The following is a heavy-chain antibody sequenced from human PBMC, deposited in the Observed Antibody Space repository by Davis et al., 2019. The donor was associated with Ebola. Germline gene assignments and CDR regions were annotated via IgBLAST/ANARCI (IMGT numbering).Heavy chain of an antibody. CDR2: TYYRSKWYN. CDR3: ARGSHNSGWY. Sequence: HSQTLSLTCAISGDSVPSNSAAWHWIRQSPSRGLEWLGRTYYRSKWYNDYAISVKSRITINPDTSKNQFSLQLNSVTPEDTAVYYCARGSHNSGWYWGQGTLVTVSS. J-gene: IGHJ4*02. CDR1: GDSVPSNSAA. D-gene: IGHD6-19*01. V-gene: IGHV6-1*01.